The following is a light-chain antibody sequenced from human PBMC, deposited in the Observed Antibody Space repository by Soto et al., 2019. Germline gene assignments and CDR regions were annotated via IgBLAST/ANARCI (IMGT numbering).Light chain of an antibody. J-gene: IGKJ1*01. CDR2: DAS. CDR3: QQYNSYSWT. CDR1: QSISSW. Sequence: IQTTQSPSSLSASVGDRLTISCRASQSISSWLTWYQQKPGKAPKLLIYDASSLESGVPSRFSGSGSGTEFTLTISSLQPDDFATYYCQQYNSYSWTFGQGTKVDI. V-gene: IGKV1-5*01.